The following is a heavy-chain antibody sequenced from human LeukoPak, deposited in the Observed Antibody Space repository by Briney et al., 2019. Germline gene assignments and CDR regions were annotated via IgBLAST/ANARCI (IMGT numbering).Heavy chain of an antibody. Sequence: GGSLRLSCAASGFTFSSYAMSWVRQAPGKGLEWVSAISGSGSTIYYADSVRGRFTISRDNAKNSLYLQMNSLRAEDTAVYYCASYKNWFDPWGQGTLVTVSS. CDR3: ASYKNWFDP. CDR2: ISGSGSTI. D-gene: IGHD3-10*01. J-gene: IGHJ5*02. V-gene: IGHV3-23*01. CDR1: GFTFSSYA.